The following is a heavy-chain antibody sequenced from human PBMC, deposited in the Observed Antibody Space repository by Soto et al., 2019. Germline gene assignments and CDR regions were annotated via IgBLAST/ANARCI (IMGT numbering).Heavy chain of an antibody. J-gene: IGHJ4*02. CDR2: IGKAGDT. D-gene: IGHD6-13*01. V-gene: IGHV3-13*01. CDR3: TRGAAGFDY. Sequence: GGSLRLSCAASGFTFSSYDFHWVRQTTGKGLEWVSAIGKAGDTYYAGSVKGRSTISRENAKNSLYLQMNSLRAGDTAVYYCTRGAAGFDYWGQGT. CDR1: GFTFSSYD.